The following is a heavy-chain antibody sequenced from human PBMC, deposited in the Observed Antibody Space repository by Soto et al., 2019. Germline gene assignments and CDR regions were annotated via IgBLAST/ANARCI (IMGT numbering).Heavy chain of an antibody. CDR1: EYNFSDYY. Sequence: SVKVSCKASEYNFSDYYIHWVRQAPGQGLEWMGGIIPIFGTANYAQKFQGRVTITADESTSTAYMELSSLRTEDTAVYYCARVPRAGPFDIWGQGTMVTVSS. V-gene: IGHV1-69*13. J-gene: IGHJ3*02. CDR2: IIPIFGTA. CDR3: ARVPRAGPFDI.